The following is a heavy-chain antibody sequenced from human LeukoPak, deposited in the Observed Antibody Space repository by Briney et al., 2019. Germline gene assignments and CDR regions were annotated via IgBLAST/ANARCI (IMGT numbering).Heavy chain of an antibody. D-gene: IGHD3-16*01. CDR1: GFTFSSYW. V-gene: IGHV3-30*03. J-gene: IGHJ4*02. CDR3: ARDPPGRGAYFDY. CDR2: IAFDGSEK. Sequence: GGSLRLSCAASGFTFSSYWMHWVRQAPGKGLEWVALIAFDGSEKYYADSVKGRFTISRDNSKNTLYLQLNSLTSEDTAVYFCARDPPGRGAYFDYWGQGTLVTVSS.